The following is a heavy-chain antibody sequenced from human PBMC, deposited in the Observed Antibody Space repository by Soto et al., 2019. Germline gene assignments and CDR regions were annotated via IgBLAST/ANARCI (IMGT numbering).Heavy chain of an antibody. J-gene: IGHJ4*02. D-gene: IGHD2-21*02. V-gene: IGHV3-33*01. Sequence: QVQLVESGGGVVQPGRSLRLYCAASGFTFSSYGMHWVRQAPGKGLEWVAVIWYDGSNKYYADSVKGRFTISRYNSKNTLYLQMNSLRAEDTAVYYCAREGPIVVVTAFDYWGQGTLVTVSS. CDR2: IWYDGSNK. CDR3: AREGPIVVVTAFDY. CDR1: GFTFSSYG.